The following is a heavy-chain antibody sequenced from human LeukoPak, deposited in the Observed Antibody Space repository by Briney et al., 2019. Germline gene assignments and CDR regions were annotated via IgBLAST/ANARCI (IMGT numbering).Heavy chain of an antibody. J-gene: IGHJ4*02. D-gene: IGHD3-22*01. CDR3: ATGLMIVSHLNADY. Sequence: ASVKVSCKASGYTFTSYYMHWVRQAPGKGLEWMGGFDPEDGETIYARKFQGRVTMTEDTSTDTAYMELSSLRSEDTAVYYCATGLMIVSHLNADYWGQGTLVTVSS. V-gene: IGHV1-24*01. CDR2: FDPEDGET. CDR1: GYTFTSYY.